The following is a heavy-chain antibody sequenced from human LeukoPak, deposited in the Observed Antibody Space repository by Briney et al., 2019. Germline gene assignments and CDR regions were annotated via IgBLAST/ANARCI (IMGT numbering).Heavy chain of an antibody. CDR3: AKGSKAVLFTRDHYMDV. D-gene: IGHD6-19*01. J-gene: IGHJ6*03. CDR2: ISGSGGGGST. CDR1: GFTFSTYA. Sequence: GGSLRLSCAASGFTFSTYAMIWVRQAPGKGLEWVSGISGSGGGGSTSYADSVKGRFTISRDNSKDTLYLQMNSLRAEDTAVYFCAKGSKAVLFTRDHYMDVWGKGTTVTISS. V-gene: IGHV3-23*01.